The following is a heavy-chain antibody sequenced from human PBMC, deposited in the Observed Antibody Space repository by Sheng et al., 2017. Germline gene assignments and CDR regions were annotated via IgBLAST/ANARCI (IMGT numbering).Heavy chain of an antibody. CDR1: GGTFSSNG. CDR3: ARDRGAKDAFDI. J-gene: IGHJ3*02. CDR2: IIPIFGTA. V-gene: IGHV1-69*13. Sequence: QVQLVQSGAEVKKPGSSVKVSCRASGGTFSSNGISWVRQAPGQGLEWMGGIIPIFGTANYAQKFQARVTNTADESTSTAYMELSSLRSDDTAVYYCARDRGAKDAFDIWGQGTMVTVSS. D-gene: IGHD1-26*01.